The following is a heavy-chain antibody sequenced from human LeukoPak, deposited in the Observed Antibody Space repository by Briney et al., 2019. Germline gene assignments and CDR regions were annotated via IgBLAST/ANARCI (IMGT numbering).Heavy chain of an antibody. CDR1: GYTFTSYD. CDR3: ARGPQAAAGTYYFDY. J-gene: IGHJ4*02. Sequence: ASVKVSCKASGYTFTSYDINWVRQATGQGLEWMGWMNPNSGNTGYAQKFQGRVTMTKNTSISTAYMELSSLRSEDTAVYYCARGPQAAAGTYYFDYWGQGTLVTVSS. D-gene: IGHD6-13*01. V-gene: IGHV1-8*01. CDR2: MNPNSGNT.